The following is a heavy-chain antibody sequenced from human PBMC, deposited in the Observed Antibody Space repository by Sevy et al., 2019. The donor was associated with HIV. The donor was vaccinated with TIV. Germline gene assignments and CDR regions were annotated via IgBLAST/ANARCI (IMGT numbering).Heavy chain of an antibody. CDR2: ISSSSSYI. CDR1: GFTFSSYS. J-gene: IGHJ4*02. Sequence: GGSLRLSCAASGFTFSSYSMNWVRQAQGKGLEWVSSISSSSSYISYADPVKGRFTISRDNAKNSLYLQMNSLRAEDTAVYYCAREGEEEIDYWGQGTLVTVSS. CDR3: AREGEEEIDY. V-gene: IGHV3-21*01. D-gene: IGHD3-10*01.